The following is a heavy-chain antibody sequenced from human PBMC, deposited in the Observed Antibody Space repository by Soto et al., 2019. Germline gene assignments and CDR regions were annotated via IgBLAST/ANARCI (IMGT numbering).Heavy chain of an antibody. V-gene: IGHV4-34*01. CDR2: VNHSGST. Sequence: SETLSLTCAVYGGSFSGYYWSWIRQPPGKGLEWIGEVNHSGSTNYNPSLKSRVTISVDTSKNQFSLKLSSVTAADTAVYYCARGMLLEWFFNWFDFSGQATLVTGSS. D-gene: IGHD3-3*01. CDR3: ARGMLLEWFFNWFDF. J-gene: IGHJ5*01. CDR1: GGSFSGYY.